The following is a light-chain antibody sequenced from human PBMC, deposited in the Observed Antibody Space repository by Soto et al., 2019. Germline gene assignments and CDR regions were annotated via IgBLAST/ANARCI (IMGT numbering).Light chain of an antibody. Sequence: QSALTQPASVSGSPGQSITIYCTGTSSDVGGYNYVSWYQQHPGKAPKLMIYDVSTRPSGVSNRFSGSKSGNTASLTISGLQAEDEADYYCSSYTSSSTLDVFGTGTKLTVL. CDR2: DVS. J-gene: IGLJ1*01. CDR3: SSYTSSSTLDV. V-gene: IGLV2-14*01. CDR1: SSDVGGYNY.